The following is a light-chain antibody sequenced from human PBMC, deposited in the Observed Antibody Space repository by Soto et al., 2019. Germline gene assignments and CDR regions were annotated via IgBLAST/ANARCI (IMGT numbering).Light chain of an antibody. CDR2: RNT. CDR1: SSNIESNY. CDR3: TVWDDSLRGRL. V-gene: IGLV1-47*01. Sequence: QSVLTQPPSASGTPGQRVTISCSGSSSNIESNYVYWYQQLPGTAPRLLIYRNTQRPSGVPDRFSGSKSGTSASLAISALRSEDEADYYCTVWDDSLRGRLFGGGTKLTVL. J-gene: IGLJ2*01.